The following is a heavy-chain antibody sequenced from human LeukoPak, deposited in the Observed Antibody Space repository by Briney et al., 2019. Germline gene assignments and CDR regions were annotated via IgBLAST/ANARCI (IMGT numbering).Heavy chain of an antibody. V-gene: IGHV6-1*01. CDR3: ARGFYYTGMDV. J-gene: IGHJ6*02. CDR2: TYYRSKWYS. Sequence: SQTLSLTCAISGDSVSSNSAAWNRIRQSPSRGLEWLGRTYYRSKWYSDYAVSVKSRITFNPDTSKNQFSLQLNSVTPEDTAVYYCARGFYYTGMDVWGQGTTVTVSS. CDR1: GDSVSSNSAA. D-gene: IGHD3-10*01.